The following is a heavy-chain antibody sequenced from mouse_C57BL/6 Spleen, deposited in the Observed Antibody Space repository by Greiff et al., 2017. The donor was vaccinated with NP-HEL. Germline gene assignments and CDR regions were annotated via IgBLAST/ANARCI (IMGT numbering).Heavy chain of an antibody. CDR2: ISSGGSYT. V-gene: IGHV5-6*01. D-gene: IGHD1-1*01. J-gene: IGHJ1*03. CDR1: GFTFSSYG. Sequence: EVQLVESGGDLVKPGGSLKLSCAASGFTFSSYGMSWVRQTPDKRLEWVATISSGGSYTYYPASVKGRFTISRDNASNTPYLQLSSLKSENAAMYYCARPGTTVVARGYWYFDVWGTGTTVTVAS. CDR3: ARPGTTVVARGYWYFDV.